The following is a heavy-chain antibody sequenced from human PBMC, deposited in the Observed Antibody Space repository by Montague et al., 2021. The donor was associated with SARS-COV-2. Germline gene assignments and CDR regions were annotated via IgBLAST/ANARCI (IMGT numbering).Heavy chain of an antibody. V-gene: IGHV4-61*02. CDR2: IYTSGTT. CDR3: ARAHSGSWAHLDN. Sequence: TLSLTCTVSGGSISSGSYYWSWIRQPAGKGLEWIGRIYTSGTTDYSFSLKSRVTISVDTSKIKFSLKPTSVTAADTAVYYCARAHSGSWAHLDNWGQGSLVTVSS. CDR1: GGSISSGSYY. D-gene: IGHD5-12*01. J-gene: IGHJ4*02.